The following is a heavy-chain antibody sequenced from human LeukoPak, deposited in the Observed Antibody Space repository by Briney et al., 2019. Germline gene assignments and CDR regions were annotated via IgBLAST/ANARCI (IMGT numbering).Heavy chain of an antibody. CDR1: GGSISSYY. Sequence: SETLSLTCTVSGGSISSYYWSWIRQPAGKGLEWIGRIYTSGSTNYNPSLKSRVTMSVDTSKSQFSLKLSSVTAADTAVYYCARDTAAGRAGNWFDPWGQGTLVTVSS. V-gene: IGHV4-4*07. CDR3: ARDTAAGRAGNWFDP. J-gene: IGHJ5*02. D-gene: IGHD6-13*01. CDR2: IYTSGST.